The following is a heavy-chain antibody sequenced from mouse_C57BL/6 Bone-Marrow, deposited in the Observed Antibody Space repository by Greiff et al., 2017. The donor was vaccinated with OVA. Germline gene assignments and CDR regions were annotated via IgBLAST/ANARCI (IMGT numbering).Heavy chain of an antibody. D-gene: IGHD4-1*01. V-gene: IGHV14-4*01. J-gene: IGHJ2*01. Sequence: DVKLVESGAELVRPGASVKLSCTASGFNIKDDYMHWVKQRPEQGLEWIGWIDPENGDTEYASKFQGKATITADTSSNTAYLQLSSLTSEDTAVYYCTTSLGRGYFDYWGQGTTLTVSS. CDR3: TTSLGRGYFDY. CDR1: GFNIKDDY. CDR2: IDPENGDT.